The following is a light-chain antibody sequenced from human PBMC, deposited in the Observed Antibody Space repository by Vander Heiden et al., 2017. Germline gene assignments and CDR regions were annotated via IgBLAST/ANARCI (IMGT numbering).Light chain of an antibody. V-gene: IGKV1-33*01. CDR1: HDIKNY. Sequence: DIQMTQSPSSLSASIGDRVTTTSQASHDIKNYVTCYQQQPGKAPKVLYYDASKLSIGVPSRFSGSCSGAHFTSTISSLQPEDVATYYCQQYENLFTFGPGTKVEIK. J-gene: IGKJ3*01. CDR2: DAS. CDR3: QQYENLFT.